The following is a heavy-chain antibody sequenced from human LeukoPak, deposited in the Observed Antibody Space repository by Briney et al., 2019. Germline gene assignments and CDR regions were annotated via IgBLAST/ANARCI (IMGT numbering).Heavy chain of an antibody. CDR3: ARAYSSSWYFWFDP. D-gene: IGHD6-13*01. J-gene: IGHJ5*02. CDR2: TNPNSGGT. Sequence: ASVEVSCKASGYTFTGYYMHWVRQAPGQGLEWMGWTNPNSGGTNYAQKFQGRVTMTRDTSISTAYMELSRLRSDDTAVYYCARAYSSSWYFWFDPWGQGTLVTVSS. CDR1: GYTFTGYY. V-gene: IGHV1-2*02.